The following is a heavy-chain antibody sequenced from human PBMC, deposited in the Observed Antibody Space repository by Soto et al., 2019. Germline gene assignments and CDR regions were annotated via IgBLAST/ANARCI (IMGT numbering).Heavy chain of an antibody. J-gene: IGHJ4*02. CDR3: ARFAKEENPKVGSWYYFDY. D-gene: IGHD6-13*01. CDR1: GGSISSGGYF. Sequence: LSLTCTVSGGSISSGGYFWSWVRQHPGKGLEWIGNIYYSGRTYYNPSLKSRVTISVDTSKKQFYLKLSSVTAADTAVYYCARFAKEENPKVGSWYYFDYWGQGTRVTVSS. CDR2: IYYSGRT. V-gene: IGHV4-31*03.